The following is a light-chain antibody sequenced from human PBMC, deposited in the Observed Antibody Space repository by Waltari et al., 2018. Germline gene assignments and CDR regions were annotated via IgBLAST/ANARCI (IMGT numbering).Light chain of an antibody. CDR2: KAS. J-gene: IGKJ4*01. CDR1: QSISSW. CDR3: QQYNSYSLT. Sequence: DIQMTQSPSTLSVSLGARLTITCRASQSISSWLAWYQQKPGKAPNLLIYKASSLESGVPSRFSGSGSGTEFTLTISSLQPDDFATYYCQQYNSYSLTFGGGTKVEIK. V-gene: IGKV1-5*03.